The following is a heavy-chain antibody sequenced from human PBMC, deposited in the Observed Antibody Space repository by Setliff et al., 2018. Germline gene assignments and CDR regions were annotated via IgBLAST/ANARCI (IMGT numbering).Heavy chain of an antibody. D-gene: IGHD3-22*01. CDR2: IYRSGST. J-gene: IGHJ4*02. CDR1: GYSISSGYY. Sequence: PSETLSLTCTVSGYSISSGYYWGWIRQAPGKGLEWIASIYRSGSTYYNPSLKSRVTISVDTSKNQFPLKLSSVTASDTAVYYCARQLCSSGYCYATTFDYWGQGTLVTDSS. CDR3: ARQLCSSGYCYATTFDY. V-gene: IGHV4-38-2*02.